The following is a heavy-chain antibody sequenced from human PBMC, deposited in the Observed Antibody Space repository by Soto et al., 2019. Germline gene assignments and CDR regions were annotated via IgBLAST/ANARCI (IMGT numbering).Heavy chain of an antibody. CDR2: IIPIFGTA. Sequence: GASVKVSCKASGGTFSSYAISWVRQAPGQGLEWMGGIIPIFGTANYAQKFQGRVTITADESTSTAYMELSSLRSEDTAVYYCARAGYCSSTSCYTGVFYYYYGMDVWGQGTTVTVSS. V-gene: IGHV1-69*13. J-gene: IGHJ6*02. D-gene: IGHD2-2*02. CDR3: ARAGYCSSTSCYTGVFYYYYGMDV. CDR1: GGTFSSYA.